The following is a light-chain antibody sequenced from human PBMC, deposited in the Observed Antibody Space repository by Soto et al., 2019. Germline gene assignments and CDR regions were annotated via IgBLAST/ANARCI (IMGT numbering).Light chain of an antibody. CDR2: AAS. CDR3: QHYGRSART. CDR1: QSLSSY. Sequence: EIVLTQSPGTLSLSPGERATLSCRASQSLSSYLVWYQQKPGQAPRLLIYAASSRATGIPDRFSGSGSGTDFTLTISRLEPEDFAVYYCQHYGRSARTFGQGTKLEFK. V-gene: IGKV3-20*01. J-gene: IGKJ2*01.